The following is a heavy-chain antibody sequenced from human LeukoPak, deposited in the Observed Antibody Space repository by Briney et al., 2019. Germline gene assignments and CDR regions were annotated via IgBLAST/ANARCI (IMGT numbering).Heavy chain of an antibody. CDR3: ARVPNYYDSTGVGY. J-gene: IGHJ4*02. CDR2: ISSSSSYI. V-gene: IGHV3-21*01. Sequence: GGSLRLSCAASGFTFSSYSMNWVRQAPGKGLEWVSSISSSSSYIYYADSVKGRFTISRDNAKNSLYLQMNSLRAEDTAVYYCARVPNYYDSTGVGYWGQGALVTVSS. CDR1: GFTFSSYS. D-gene: IGHD3-22*01.